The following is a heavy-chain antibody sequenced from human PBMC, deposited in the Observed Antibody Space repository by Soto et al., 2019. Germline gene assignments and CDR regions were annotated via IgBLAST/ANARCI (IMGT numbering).Heavy chain of an antibody. CDR2: ISGSGINT. V-gene: IGHV3-23*01. Sequence: EVQLLESGGGLVQPGGSLSLSCVGSGFPFSNYAMTWVRRAPGKGLEGVSVISGSGINTYQADAVKGRFTISRDNSKNTLYLQMSSLRAEDSAVYFCAKVTAPFLEWVARYYFDYWGQGTLVTVSS. CDR3: AKVTAPFLEWVARYYFDY. CDR1: GFPFSNYA. D-gene: IGHD3-3*02. J-gene: IGHJ4*02.